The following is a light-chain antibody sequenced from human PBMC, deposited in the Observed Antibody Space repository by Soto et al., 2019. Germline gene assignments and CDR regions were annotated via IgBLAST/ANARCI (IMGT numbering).Light chain of an antibody. J-gene: IGKJ2*01. V-gene: IGKV2-30*01. CDR2: KVS. CDR3: MQGTHWPPT. Sequence: DVVMTQSPLSLPVTLGQPASISCRSSQSLVYSDGNTYLNWFQQRPGQSPRRLIYKVSNRDSGVPDRFSGSGSATDFTLKISRVEAEDFGVYYCMQGTHWPPTFGQGTKLEIK. CDR1: QSLVYSDGNTY.